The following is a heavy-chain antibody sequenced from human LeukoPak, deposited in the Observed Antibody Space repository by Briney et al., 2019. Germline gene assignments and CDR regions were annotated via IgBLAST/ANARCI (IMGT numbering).Heavy chain of an antibody. CDR3: ARGTAGYHSSYFDY. Sequence: GGSLRLSCAASGFTFSSYAMSWVRQAPRKGLEWVSGISSSGGSTFYADSVKGRFTFARDNSKNTLYLQMNSLRAEDTAVYYCARGTAGYHSSYFDYWGQGTLVTVSS. J-gene: IGHJ4*02. D-gene: IGHD3-16*02. V-gene: IGHV3-23*01. CDR2: ISSSGGST. CDR1: GFTFSSYA.